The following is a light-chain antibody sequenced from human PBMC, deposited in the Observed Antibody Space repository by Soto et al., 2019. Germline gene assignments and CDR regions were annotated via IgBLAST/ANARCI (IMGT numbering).Light chain of an antibody. V-gene: IGKV1-33*01. CDR3: QQYDNLPLT. Sequence: DIQMTQSPSSLSASVGDRVTITCQASQDISNYLNWYQQKPGKAPKFLIYDASTLETGVPSRFSGSGSGKHFTFTISSLQPEDKATYYCQQYDNLPLTFGGGTKVEI. CDR2: DAS. CDR1: QDISNY. J-gene: IGKJ4*01.